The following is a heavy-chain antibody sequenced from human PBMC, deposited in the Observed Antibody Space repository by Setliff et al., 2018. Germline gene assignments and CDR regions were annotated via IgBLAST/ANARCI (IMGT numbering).Heavy chain of an antibody. V-gene: IGHV3-30*02. Sequence: GSLRLSCAASGFTFSSYGMHWVRQAPGKGLKWVAFIRYDGSNKYYADSVKGRFTISRDNSKNTLYLQMNSLRAEDTAVYYCAREEGLQFLEWLSYFQHWGQGTLVTVSS. CDR2: IRYDGSNK. D-gene: IGHD3-3*01. J-gene: IGHJ1*01. CDR3: AREEGLQFLEWLSYFQH. CDR1: GFTFSSYG.